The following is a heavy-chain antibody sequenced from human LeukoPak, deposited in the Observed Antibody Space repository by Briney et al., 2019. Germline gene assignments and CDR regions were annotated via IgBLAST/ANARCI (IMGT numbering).Heavy chain of an antibody. V-gene: IGHV3-7*01. CDR2: INQDGTDK. CDR3: AREHSGWYGGYNWFDP. D-gene: IGHD6-19*01. J-gene: IGHJ5*02. CDR1: GFTFSGRW. Sequence: GGSLRLSCAASGFTFSGRWMSWLRQAPGKGLEWVANINQDGTDKYYVASVKGRFTISRDNAKNSLYLQMNSLRAEDTAVYYCAREHSGWYGGYNWFDPWGQGTLVTVSS.